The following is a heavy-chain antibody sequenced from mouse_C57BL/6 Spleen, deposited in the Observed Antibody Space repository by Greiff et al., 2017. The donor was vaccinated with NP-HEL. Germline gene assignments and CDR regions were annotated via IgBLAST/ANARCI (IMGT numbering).Heavy chain of an antibody. CDR3: ARGDYFDY. Sequence: DVQLQESGGGLVKPGGSLKLSCAASGFTFSDYGMHWVRQAPEQGLEWVAYISSGSSTIYYADTVKGRFTISRDNAKNTLFLQMTSLRSEDTAMYYCARGDYFDYWGQGTTLTVSS. CDR2: ISSGSSTI. V-gene: IGHV5-17*01. J-gene: IGHJ2*01. CDR1: GFTFSDYG.